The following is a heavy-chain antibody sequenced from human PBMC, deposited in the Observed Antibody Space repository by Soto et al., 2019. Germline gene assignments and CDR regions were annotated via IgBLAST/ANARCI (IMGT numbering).Heavy chain of an antibody. Sequence: SQTLSLTCAISGDSVSSNSAAWNWIRQSPSRGLEWLGRTYYRSKWYNDYAVSVKSRITINPDTSKNQFSLKLSSVTAADTAVYYCARGYSSGWEIFDYWGQGTLVTVSS. CDR3: ARGYSSGWEIFDY. J-gene: IGHJ4*02. CDR2: TYYRSKWYN. V-gene: IGHV6-1*01. CDR1: GDSVSSNSAA. D-gene: IGHD6-19*01.